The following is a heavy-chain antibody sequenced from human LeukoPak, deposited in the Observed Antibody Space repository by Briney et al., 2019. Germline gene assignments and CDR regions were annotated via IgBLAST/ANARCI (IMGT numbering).Heavy chain of an antibody. V-gene: IGHV4-59*01. Sequence: SETLSLTCTVSGASMTTYYWSWIRQPPGKGLEWVAYVYSSGSTNYNPSLKSRLTISIDTSKEQFSLKMSPVTAADTALYYCARLPAARLISGAFDIWGQGTMVTVSS. CDR1: GASMTTYY. CDR3: ARLPAARLISGAFDI. CDR2: VYSSGST. D-gene: IGHD1-20*01. J-gene: IGHJ3*02.